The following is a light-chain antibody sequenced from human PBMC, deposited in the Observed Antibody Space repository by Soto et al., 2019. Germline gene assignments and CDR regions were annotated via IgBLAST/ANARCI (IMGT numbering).Light chain of an antibody. J-gene: IGKJ5*01. CDR2: GAF. Sequence: EIVLTQSPGTLSLSPGERATLSCRASESVSNNYLAWYQQRPGQAPRLLIFGAFGRATGIPDRFSGSASGTDFILTINRLEPEDFAVYYCQLYGSSITFGQGTRPEIK. CDR1: ESVSNNY. CDR3: QLYGSSIT. V-gene: IGKV3-20*01.